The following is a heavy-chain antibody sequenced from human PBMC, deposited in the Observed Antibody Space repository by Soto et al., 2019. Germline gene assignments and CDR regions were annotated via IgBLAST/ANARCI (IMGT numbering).Heavy chain of an antibody. J-gene: IGHJ4*02. V-gene: IGHV4-30-2*01. CDR2: IYHSGST. Sequence: PSETLSLTCAVSGGSISSGGYSWSWIRQPPGKGLEWIGYIYHSGSTYYNPSLKSRVTISVDRSKNQFSLKLSSVTAADTAVYYCARASAPLYSSSWYYFDYWGQGTLVTVSS. CDR1: GGSISSGGYS. D-gene: IGHD6-13*01. CDR3: ARASAPLYSSSWYYFDY.